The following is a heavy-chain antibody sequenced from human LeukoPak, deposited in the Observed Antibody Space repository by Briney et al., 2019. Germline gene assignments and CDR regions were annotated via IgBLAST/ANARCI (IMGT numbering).Heavy chain of an antibody. Sequence: ASVKVSCKASRYTFTRFYIHWVRQAPGQGLEWMGIIRPRDGDTNYAQNFRGRVTLTRDTSTSTLYMDLSSLSFEDTAIYYCATEQPASGGFEKWGQGTLVTVSS. CDR3: ATEQPASGGFEK. V-gene: IGHV1-46*01. J-gene: IGHJ4*02. CDR1: RYTFTRFY. CDR2: IRPRDGDT. D-gene: IGHD2-2*01.